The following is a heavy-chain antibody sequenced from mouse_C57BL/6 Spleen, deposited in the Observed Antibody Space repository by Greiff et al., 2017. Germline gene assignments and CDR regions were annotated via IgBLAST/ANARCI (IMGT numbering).Heavy chain of an antibody. CDR3: ARSLFTTVVARGLAY. J-gene: IGHJ3*01. CDR1: GYAFSSSW. D-gene: IGHD1-1*01. CDR2: IYPGDGDT. Sequence: QVQLQQSGPELVKPGASVKISCKASGYAFSSSWMNWVQQRPGKGLEWIGRIYPGDGDTNYNGKIKGKATLTADKSSSTAYMQLSSLTSEDSAVYFCARSLFTTVVARGLAYWGQGTLVTVSA. V-gene: IGHV1-82*01.